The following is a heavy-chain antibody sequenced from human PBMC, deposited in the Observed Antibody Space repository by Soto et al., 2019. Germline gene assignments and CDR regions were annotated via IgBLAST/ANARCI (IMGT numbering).Heavy chain of an antibody. CDR2: ISKDGSKK. CDR3: ANPSGYYFGLGSHDEASDM. D-gene: IGHD3-10*01. CDR1: GFMFSGFG. V-gene: IGHV3-30*18. J-gene: IGHJ6*01. Sequence: ESGGGVVQPGRSLRLSCAASGFMFSGFGMHWVRQAPGTGLQWVAGISKDGSKKYYADSVKGRFTISRDNSKKTLYLQMNSLRAEDTAVYYCANPSGYYFGLGSHDEASDMWGQGTGVIV.